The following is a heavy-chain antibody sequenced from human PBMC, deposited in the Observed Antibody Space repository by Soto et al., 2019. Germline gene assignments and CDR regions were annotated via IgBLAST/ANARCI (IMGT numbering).Heavy chain of an antibody. CDR2: IYPSDSDT. Sequence: PGESRKISCQVSGYNFAGYWISWVRQMPGKGLELMGIIYPSDSDTRYRPSFQGQVTISADKSISSAYLQWSSLRASDTAMYYCARGGVSTRTFDYWGQGTPVTVS. CDR3: ARGGVSTRTFDY. J-gene: IGHJ4*02. CDR1: GYNFAGYW. V-gene: IGHV5-51*03. D-gene: IGHD3-3*01.